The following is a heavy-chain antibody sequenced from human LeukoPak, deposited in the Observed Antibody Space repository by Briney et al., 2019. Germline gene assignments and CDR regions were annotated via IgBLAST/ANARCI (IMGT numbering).Heavy chain of an antibody. CDR2: IYPGNSDT. CDR1: GYSFSSYW. D-gene: IGHD4-17*01. V-gene: IGHV5-51*01. Sequence: GESLKISCKGSGYSFSSYWIAWVRQMPGKGLEWMGVIYPGNSDTRYSPSFQGQVTISADKSISTAYLQWSSLKASDTAMYYCARRTTAYYYGMDVWGQGTTVTVSS. J-gene: IGHJ6*02. CDR3: ARRTTAYYYGMDV.